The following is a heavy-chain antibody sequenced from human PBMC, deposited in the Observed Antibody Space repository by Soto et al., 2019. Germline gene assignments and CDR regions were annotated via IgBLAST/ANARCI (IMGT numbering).Heavy chain of an antibody. Sequence: WTWIRQPPGKGLEWIGYIHYSGTTSFFPSYNPSLRSRVTISEDTSKNQFSLMLLSVTTAETAVYFCAAGEASSRNLAPYYLDFWGQGTLVTVSS. V-gene: IGHV4-59*01. D-gene: IGHD6-13*01. J-gene: IGHJ4*02. CDR3: AAGEASSRNLAPYYLDF. CDR2: IHYSGTT.